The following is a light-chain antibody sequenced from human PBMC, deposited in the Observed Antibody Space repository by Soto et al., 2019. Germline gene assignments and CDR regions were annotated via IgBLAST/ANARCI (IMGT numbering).Light chain of an antibody. Sequence: AIQMTQSPSSLSASVGDRVTITCRASQGIGNDLGWYQQKPGKAPKVLIYGASSLQGGVPSRFSGSGSGTDFTLTISSLQPEDFATYYCLQDNSYPLTFGQGTKVEAK. V-gene: IGKV1-6*01. CDR3: LQDNSYPLT. J-gene: IGKJ1*01. CDR2: GAS. CDR1: QGIGND.